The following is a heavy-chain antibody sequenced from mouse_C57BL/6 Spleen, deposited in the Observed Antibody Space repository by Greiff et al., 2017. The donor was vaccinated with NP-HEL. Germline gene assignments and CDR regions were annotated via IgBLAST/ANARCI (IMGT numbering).Heavy chain of an antibody. CDR2: IYPGSGNT. D-gene: IGHD2-5*01. CDR1: GYTFTDYY. CDR3: ARESTIVTPFDY. V-gene: IGHV1-76*01. Sequence: QVQLKESGAELVRPGASVKLSCKASGYTFTDYYINWVKQRPGQGLEWIARIYPGSGNTYYNEKFKGKATLTAEKSSSTAYMQLSSLTSEDSAVYFGARESTIVTPFDYWGQGTTLTVSS. J-gene: IGHJ2*01.